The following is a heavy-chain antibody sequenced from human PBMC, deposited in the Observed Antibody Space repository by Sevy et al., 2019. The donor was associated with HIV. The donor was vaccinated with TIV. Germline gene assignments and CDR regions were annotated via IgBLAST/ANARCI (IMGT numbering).Heavy chain of an antibody. CDR1: GYTFTSYA. CDR2: INAGNGNT. D-gene: IGHD3-10*01. J-gene: IGHJ6*02. Sequence: ASVKVSCKASGYTFTSYAMHWVHQAPGQRLEWMGWINAGNGNTKYSQKFQGRVTITRDTSASTAYMELSSLRSEDTAVYYCARDRITMVQGVITPLYGMDVWGQGTTVTVSS. CDR3: ARDRITMVQGVITPLYGMDV. V-gene: IGHV1-3*01.